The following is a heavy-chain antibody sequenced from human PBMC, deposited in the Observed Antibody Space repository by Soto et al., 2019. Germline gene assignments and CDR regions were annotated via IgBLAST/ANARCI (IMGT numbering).Heavy chain of an antibody. V-gene: IGHV4-59*08. D-gene: IGHD4-17*01. CDR3: ARRYGALFDY. J-gene: IGHJ4*02. Sequence: QVQLQESGPGLVKPSETLSLTCTVSGGSISSYYWSWIRQPPGKGLEWIGYIYYSGSTNYNPSLKSRVTISVDTSKNQFSLKPSYVTAADTAVYYCARRYGALFDYWGQGTLVTVSS. CDR1: GGSISSYY. CDR2: IYYSGST.